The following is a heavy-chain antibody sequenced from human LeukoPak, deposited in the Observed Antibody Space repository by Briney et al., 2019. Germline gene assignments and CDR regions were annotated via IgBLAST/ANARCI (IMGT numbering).Heavy chain of an antibody. CDR2: IIPIFGTA. V-gene: IGHV1-69*05. D-gene: IGHD3-9*01. Sequence: AASVKVSCKASGGTFSSYAISWVRQAPGQGLEWMGGIIPIFGTANYAQKLQGRVAMTTDTSTSTAYMELRSLRSDDTAVYYCARMILLLGDVLTVPPRGFDYWGQGTLVTVSS. CDR3: ARMILLLGDVLTVPPRGFDY. J-gene: IGHJ4*02. CDR1: GGTFSSYA.